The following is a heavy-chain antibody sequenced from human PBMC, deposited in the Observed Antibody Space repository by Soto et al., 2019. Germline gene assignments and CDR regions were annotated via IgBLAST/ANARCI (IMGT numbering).Heavy chain of an antibody. CDR2: ISSYNGNT. J-gene: IGHJ5*02. Sequence: QVQLVQSGAEVKNPGASVKVSCKSSGYTFSSYGSTYGISWVRQAPGQGLQWMGWISSYNGNTNYAQKFQGRVTMTTDTAKSTAYMELRSLRSDDTAVYYCARYCSGGSCYHNWFDPWGQGTLVTVSS. D-gene: IGHD2-15*01. V-gene: IGHV1-18*01. CDR3: ARYCSGGSCYHNWFDP. CDR1: GYTFSSYGSTYG.